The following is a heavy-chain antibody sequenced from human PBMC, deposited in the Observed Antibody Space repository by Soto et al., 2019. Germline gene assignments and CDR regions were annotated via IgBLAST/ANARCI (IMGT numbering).Heavy chain of an antibody. CDR3: ARWHSSSPDFQH. Sequence: PPGKGLEWIGYIYYSGSTNYNPSLKSRVTISVDTSKNQFSLKLSSVTAADTAVYYCARWHSSSPDFQHWAQGPLVPSPQ. D-gene: IGHD6-6*01. CDR2: IYYSGST. V-gene: IGHV4-59*08. J-gene: IGHJ1*01.